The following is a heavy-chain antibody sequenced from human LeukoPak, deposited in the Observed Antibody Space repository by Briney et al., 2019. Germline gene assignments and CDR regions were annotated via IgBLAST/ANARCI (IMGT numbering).Heavy chain of an antibody. Sequence: PGGSLRLSCAASGFTFSSYEINWVRQAPGKGLEWVSYISSCCNYRYYADSVKGRFTISRDNARNSLYLQMNSLRAEDTAVYYCARGRNAYTFDNWGQGTLVTVSS. CDR1: GFTFSSYE. CDR2: ISSCCNYR. D-gene: IGHD5-24*01. V-gene: IGHV3-48*03. CDR3: ARGRNAYTFDN. J-gene: IGHJ4*02.